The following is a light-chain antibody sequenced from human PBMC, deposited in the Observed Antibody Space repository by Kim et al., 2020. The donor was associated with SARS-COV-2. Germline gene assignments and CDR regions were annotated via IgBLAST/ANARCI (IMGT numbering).Light chain of an antibody. CDR3: NSRDSNDNVL. J-gene: IGLJ2*01. CDR2: GKN. CDR1: SLRSYY. V-gene: IGLV3-19*01. Sequence: SSELTQDPAVSVALGQTVRITCQGDSLRSYYATWYQQKPGQAPIVVMYGKNNRPSGIPDRFSGSSSGNTASLTITGTQAGDEADYYCNSRDSNDNVLFGVGTQLTVL.